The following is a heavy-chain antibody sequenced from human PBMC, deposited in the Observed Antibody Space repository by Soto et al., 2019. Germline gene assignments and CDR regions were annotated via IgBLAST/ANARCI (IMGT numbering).Heavy chain of an antibody. CDR1: GGSISSGDYY. CDR2: IYYSGST. Sequence: QVQLQESGPGLVKPSQTLSLTCTVSGGSISSGDYYWSWIRQPPGKGLEWIGYIYYSGSTYYNPSLPSRVPISVDTSKNQFSPKLRSVTAADTAVYYCARGGRYGGPADYWGQGTLVTVSS. J-gene: IGHJ4*02. D-gene: IGHD3-16*01. V-gene: IGHV4-30-4*01. CDR3: ARGGRYGGPADY.